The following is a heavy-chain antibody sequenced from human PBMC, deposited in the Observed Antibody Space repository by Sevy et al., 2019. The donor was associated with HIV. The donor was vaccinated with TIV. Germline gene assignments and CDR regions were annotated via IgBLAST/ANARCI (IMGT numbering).Heavy chain of an antibody. V-gene: IGHV1-2*06. J-gene: IGHJ6*02. CDR1: GYSFTGYY. Sequence: ASVKVSCKASGYSFTGYYMHWVRQAPGQGLEWMGRINPISGATDDSQKFQGRVTMTRETSISTAYMEVSRLGSDDTAVYYCVRAPTDFWTGGMDVWGQGTTVTVSS. CDR2: INPISGAT. CDR3: VRAPTDFWTGGMDV. D-gene: IGHD3-3*01.